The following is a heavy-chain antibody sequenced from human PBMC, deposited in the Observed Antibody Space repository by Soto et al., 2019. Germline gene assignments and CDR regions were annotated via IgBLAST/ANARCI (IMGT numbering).Heavy chain of an antibody. D-gene: IGHD3-3*01. Sequence: PGGSLRLSCAASGFTFSSYGMHWVRQAPGKGLEWVAVIWYDGSNKYYADSVKGRFTISRDNSKNTLYLQTNSLRAEDRAVDYWARDISLGRFWEWSPLLMDVWGQGTTFTFSS. J-gene: IGHJ6*02. V-gene: IGHV3-33*01. CDR1: GFTFSSYG. CDR3: ARDISLGRFWEWSPLLMDV. CDR2: IWYDGSNK.